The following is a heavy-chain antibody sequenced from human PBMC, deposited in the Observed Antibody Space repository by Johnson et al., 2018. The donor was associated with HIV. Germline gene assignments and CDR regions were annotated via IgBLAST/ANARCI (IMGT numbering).Heavy chain of an antibody. V-gene: IGHV3-7*01. CDR3: AREAGGGYDSDAFDI. CDR1: GFTFSSYW. D-gene: IGHD5-12*01. CDR2: IKEDGSEK. Sequence: VQLVESGGGLVQPGGSLRLSCAASGFTFSSYWMSWVRQAPGKGLEWVANIKEDGSEKYYVDSVKGRLTISRDNAKNSLYLQMNSLRAEDTAVYYCAREAGGGYDSDAFDIWGQGTMVTVSS. J-gene: IGHJ3*02.